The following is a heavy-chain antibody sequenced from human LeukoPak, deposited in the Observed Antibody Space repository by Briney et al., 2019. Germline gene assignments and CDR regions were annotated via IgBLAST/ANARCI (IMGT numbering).Heavy chain of an antibody. V-gene: IGHV4-34*01. CDR1: GFTFSDYE. J-gene: IGHJ4*02. Sequence: GSLRLSCAASGFTFSDYEMNWVRQPPGKGLEWIGEINHSGSTNYNPSLKSRVTISVDTSKNQFSLKLSSVTAADTAVYYCARVHYYFDYWGQGTLVTVSS. CDR3: ARVHYYFDY. CDR2: INHSGST.